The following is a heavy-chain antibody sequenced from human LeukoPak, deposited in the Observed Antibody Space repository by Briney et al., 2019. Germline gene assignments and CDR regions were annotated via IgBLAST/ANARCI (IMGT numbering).Heavy chain of an antibody. D-gene: IGHD1-1*01. CDR3: ARDFAPRWRTNWFDP. CDR1: GGTFSSYA. Sequence: ASVKVSCKASGGTFSSYAISWVRQAPGQGLEWMGRIIPILGIANYTQKFQGRVTITADKSTSTAYMELSSLRSEDTAVYYCARDFAPRWRTNWFDPWGQGTLVTVSS. CDR2: IIPILGIA. V-gene: IGHV1-69*04. J-gene: IGHJ5*02.